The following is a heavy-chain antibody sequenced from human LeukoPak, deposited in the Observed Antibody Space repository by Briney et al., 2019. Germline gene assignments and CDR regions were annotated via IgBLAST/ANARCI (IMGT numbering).Heavy chain of an antibody. J-gene: IGHJ3*02. V-gene: IGHV4-59*13. CDR2: IDYSGSS. CDR1: GGSISSYS. CDR3: ARDRPVADWAPDI. D-gene: IGHD3-9*01. Sequence: AETLSLTCSVSGGSISSYSWTWIRRPPGKGLEWIGFIDYSGSSNYNPSLKSRVTISADPSTNHFSLNLTSVTAADTAVYFCARDRPVADWAPDIWGRGTMVTVSS.